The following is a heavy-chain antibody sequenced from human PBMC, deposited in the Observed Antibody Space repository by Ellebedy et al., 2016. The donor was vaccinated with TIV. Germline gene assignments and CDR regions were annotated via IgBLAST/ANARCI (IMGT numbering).Heavy chain of an antibody. V-gene: IGHV5-51*01. J-gene: IGHJ4*02. Sequence: GESLKISCKASGYIYTNFWIGRVRQMPGKGLEWMGLIFPDDSDIRPSPSFQGQVTLSVDKSISTAYLHWNSLQASDTATYYCARTRLPVTEYYFDYWGQGTLVTVSS. CDR2: IFPDDSDI. CDR1: GYIYTNFW. D-gene: IGHD3-16*02. CDR3: ARTRLPVTEYYFDY.